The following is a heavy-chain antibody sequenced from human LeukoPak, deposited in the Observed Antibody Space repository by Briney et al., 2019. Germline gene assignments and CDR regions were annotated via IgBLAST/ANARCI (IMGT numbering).Heavy chain of an antibody. D-gene: IGHD5-18*01. CDR3: ARGSGYNHHSDWFAP. CDR2: VYYSRNT. J-gene: IGHJ5*02. CDR1: GGSISRLY. V-gene: IGHV4-59*01. Sequence: WETLALTRAVSGGSISRLYWNWVRPPPGQGLEVSRYVYYSRNTNYTPSLKSPVTISVDTPKNQFSLKLSSATAADTDVYYCARGSGYNHHSDWFAPWGQGTLVTVSS.